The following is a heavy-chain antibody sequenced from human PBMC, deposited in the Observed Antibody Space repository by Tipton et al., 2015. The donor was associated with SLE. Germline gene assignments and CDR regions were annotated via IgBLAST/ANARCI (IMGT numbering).Heavy chain of an antibody. D-gene: IGHD2-2*01. J-gene: IGHJ4*02. CDR2: FYSGNT. Sequence: TLSLTCTVSGDSINNGSYYWGWIRQPPGKGLEWIGSFYSGNTYYNPSLKGRVTISVDTSKNQFSLRLNSVTAADTAVYYCVVCSPSSCSYFDYWGQGRLVTVSS. CDR3: VVCSPSSCSYFDY. CDR1: GDSINNGSYY. V-gene: IGHV4-39*07.